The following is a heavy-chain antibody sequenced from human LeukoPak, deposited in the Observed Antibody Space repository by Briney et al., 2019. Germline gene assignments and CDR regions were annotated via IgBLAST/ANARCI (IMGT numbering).Heavy chain of an antibody. CDR2: IYYSGST. J-gene: IGHJ3*02. CDR1: GGSISSYY. D-gene: IGHD3-10*01. Sequence: SETLSLTCTVSGGSISSYYWSWIRQPPGKGLEWIGYIYYSGSTNYNPSLKSRVTMSVDTSKNQFSLKLSSVTAADTAVYYCARDSLWFGEFSDAFDIWGQGTMVTVSS. CDR3: ARDSLWFGEFSDAFDI. V-gene: IGHV4-59*12.